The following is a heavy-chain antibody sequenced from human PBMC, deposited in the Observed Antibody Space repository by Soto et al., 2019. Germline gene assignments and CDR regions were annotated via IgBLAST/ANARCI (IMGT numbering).Heavy chain of an antibody. D-gene: IGHD6-19*01. Sequence: GGSLRLSCSASGFTFSSYAMHWVRQAPGKGLEYVSGINSNGGSAYYADSVKGRFTISRDNSKNTLYLQMSSLRTEDTAVYYCVKDRRAVAHPPLRGMDVWGQGTTVTVSS. V-gene: IGHV3-64D*06. CDR2: INSNGGSA. J-gene: IGHJ6*01. CDR1: GFTFSSYA. CDR3: VKDRRAVAHPPLRGMDV.